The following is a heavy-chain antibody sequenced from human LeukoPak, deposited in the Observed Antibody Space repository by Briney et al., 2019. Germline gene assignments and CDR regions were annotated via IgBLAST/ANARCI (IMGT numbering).Heavy chain of an antibody. J-gene: IGHJ5*02. V-gene: IGHV4-34*01. Sequence: PSETLSLTCVVYGVSFSGYYWSWIRQPPGKGLEWIGEINHSGSTNYNPSLKRRVTISVDTSKNQFSLKLSSVTAADTAVYYCERGRLRVVVAAMGWFDPWGQGTLVTVSS. D-gene: IGHD2-15*01. CDR2: INHSGST. CDR1: GVSFSGYY. CDR3: ERGRLRVVVAAMGWFDP.